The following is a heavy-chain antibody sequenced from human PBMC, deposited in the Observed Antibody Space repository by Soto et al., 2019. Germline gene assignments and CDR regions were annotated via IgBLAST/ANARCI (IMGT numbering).Heavy chain of an antibody. V-gene: IGHV4-34*01. J-gene: IGHJ6*02. CDR1: GGSFSAYY. D-gene: IGHD6-13*01. CDR2: IYHSGST. Sequence: PSETLSLTCAFYGGSFSAYYWSWVRQPPGDGLDWIGEIYHSGSTNYNPSLKSRVTISVDTSKNQFSLKLSSVTAADTAVYYCARDTYVAAAGIPYYYYYGMDVWGQGTTVTVSS. CDR3: ARDTYVAAAGIPYYYYYGMDV.